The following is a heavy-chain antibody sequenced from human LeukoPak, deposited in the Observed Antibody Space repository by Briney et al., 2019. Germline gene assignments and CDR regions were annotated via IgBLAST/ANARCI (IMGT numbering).Heavy chain of an antibody. Sequence: SQTLSLTCTVSGDSITSGDYYWSWIRQPPGKGLEWIGYIYYSGSTYYNPSLKSRITMSLDTSKNQFSLKLNSVTAADTAVYYCAGDHCGGRCYSGSYWYFDLWGRGTLVTVSS. D-gene: IGHD2-21*02. CDR2: IYYSGST. J-gene: IGHJ2*01. CDR3: AGDHCGGRCYSGSYWYFDL. CDR1: GDSITSGDYY. V-gene: IGHV4-30-4*01.